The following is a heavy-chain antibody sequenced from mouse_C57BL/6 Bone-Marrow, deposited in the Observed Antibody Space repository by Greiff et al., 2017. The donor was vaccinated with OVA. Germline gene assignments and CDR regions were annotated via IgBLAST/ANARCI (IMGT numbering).Heavy chain of an antibody. V-gene: IGHV5-6*01. Sequence: EVQGVESGGDLVKPGGSLKLSCAASGFTFSSYGMSWVRQTPDKRLEWVATISSGGSYTYYPDSVKGRFTISRDNAKNTLYLQMSSLKSEDTAMYYCARHSLLRNYFDYWGQGTTLTVSS. D-gene: IGHD1-2*01. CDR1: GFTFSSYG. CDR3: ARHSLLRNYFDY. J-gene: IGHJ2*01. CDR2: ISSGGSYT.